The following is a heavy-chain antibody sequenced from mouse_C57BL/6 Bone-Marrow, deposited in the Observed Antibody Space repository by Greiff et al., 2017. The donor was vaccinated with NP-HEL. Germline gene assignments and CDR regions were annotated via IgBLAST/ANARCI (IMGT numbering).Heavy chain of an antibody. D-gene: IGHD2-4*01. CDR2: IDPSDSYT. V-gene: IGHV1-59*01. Sequence: QVQLQQPGAELVRPGTSVKLSCKASGYTFTSYWMHWVKPRPGQGLEWIGVIDPSDSYTTYNQKFKGKATLTVDTSSSTAYMQLSSLTSEDSAVYYCARWGDYDVWYCDVWGTGTTVTVSS. J-gene: IGHJ1*03. CDR3: ARWGDYDVWYCDV. CDR1: GYTFTSYW.